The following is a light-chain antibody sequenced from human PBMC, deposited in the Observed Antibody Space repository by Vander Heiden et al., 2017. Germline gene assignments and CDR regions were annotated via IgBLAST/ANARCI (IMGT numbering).Light chain of an antibody. V-gene: IGLV3-21*02. CDR2: DDR. J-gene: IGLJ1*01. CDR3: QVWDSSSDHYV. CDR1: NIGSKS. Sequence: SYVLTQPPSVSVAPGQTARITCGGNNIGSKSVHWYQQKPGQAPVLVVYDDRDRPSGIPERFSGSNSGNTATLTISRVEAGDEADYYCQVWDSSSDHYVFG.